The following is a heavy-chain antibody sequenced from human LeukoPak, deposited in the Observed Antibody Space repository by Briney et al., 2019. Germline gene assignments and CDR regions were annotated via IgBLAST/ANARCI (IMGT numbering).Heavy chain of an antibody. CDR3: ARITVGVVVPAANLSPFDI. Sequence: GASVKVSCKASGYTFTGHYMHWVRQAPGQGLEWMGWINPNSGGTNYAQKFQGRVTMTRDTSISTAYMELSRLRSDDTAVYYCARITVGVVVPAANLSPFDIWGQGTMVTVSS. J-gene: IGHJ3*02. D-gene: IGHD2-2*01. CDR1: GYTFTGHY. CDR2: INPNSGGT. V-gene: IGHV1-2*02.